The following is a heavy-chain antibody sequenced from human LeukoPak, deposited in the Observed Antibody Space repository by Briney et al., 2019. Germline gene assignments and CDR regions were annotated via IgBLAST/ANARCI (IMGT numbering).Heavy chain of an antibody. Sequence: PSETLSLTCTVSGGSISSSSYYWGWIRQPPGKGLEWIGTVYYSGSSYYNPSLKSRLTISVDTSKNQFSLKLTSVTAADTAVYYCARALWGYNYGIDYWGQGTLVTVSS. V-gene: IGHV4-39*07. CDR2: VYYSGSS. CDR1: GGSISSSSYY. D-gene: IGHD5-18*01. CDR3: ARALWGYNYGIDY. J-gene: IGHJ4*02.